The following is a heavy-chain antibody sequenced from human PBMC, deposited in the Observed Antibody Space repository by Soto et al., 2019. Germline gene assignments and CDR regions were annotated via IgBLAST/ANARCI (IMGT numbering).Heavy chain of an antibody. Sequence: PSDTLSRTCRFSVFTAASIHCCICVRHSPGWCLEWIVNVYHTLDTNLNPSLQSRVTISVDKSNNQFSMRLNSLTAADTAVYFCAREIVTHARHKYFDHWGPGNMVTVSS. D-gene: IGHD1-26*01. J-gene: IGHJ5*02. V-gene: IGHV4-4*02. CDR3: AREIVTHARHKYFDH. CDR2: VYHTLDT. CDR1: VFTAASIHC.